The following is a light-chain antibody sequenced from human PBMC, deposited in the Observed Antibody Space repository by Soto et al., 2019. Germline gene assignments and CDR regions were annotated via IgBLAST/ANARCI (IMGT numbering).Light chain of an antibody. Sequence: EIVMTQSPATLSVSPGERATLSCTASHYIYSNVAWFQQRPGQAPSLLIYGASTRATSTPAGFSGSGSGTEFTLTITSLQSEDFAIYYCQQYHNLLTFGQGTEVEIK. J-gene: IGKJ1*01. V-gene: IGKV3-15*01. CDR2: GAS. CDR1: HYIYSN. CDR3: QQYHNLLT.